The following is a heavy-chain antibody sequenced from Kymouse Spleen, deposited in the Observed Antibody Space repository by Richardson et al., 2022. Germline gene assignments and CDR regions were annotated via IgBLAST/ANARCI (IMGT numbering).Heavy chain of an antibody. V-gene: IGHV3-13*01. D-gene: IGHD6-19*01. CDR2: IGTAGDT. CDR1: GFTFSSYD. Sequence: EVQLVESGGGLVQPGGSLRLSCAASGFTFSSYDMHWVRQATGKGLEWVSAIGTAGDTYYPGSVKGRFTISRENAKNSLYLQMNSLRAGDTAVYYCAREDSSGWDIFDYWGQGTLVTVSS. J-gene: IGHJ4*02. CDR3: AREDSSGWDIFDY.